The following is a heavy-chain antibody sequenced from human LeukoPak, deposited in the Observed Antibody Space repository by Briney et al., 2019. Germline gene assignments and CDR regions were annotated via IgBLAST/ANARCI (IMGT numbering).Heavy chain of an antibody. CDR3: ARDRSRGSYNWFDP. V-gene: IGHV1-69*04. D-gene: IGHD3-10*01. J-gene: IGHJ5*02. CDR1: GGTFSSYT. CDR2: IIPILGIA. Sequence: SVKVSCKASGGTFSSYTISWVRQAPGQGLGWMGRIIPILGIANYAQKFQGRVTITADKSTSTAYMELSSLRSEDTAVYYCARDRSRGSYNWFDPWGQGTLVTVSS.